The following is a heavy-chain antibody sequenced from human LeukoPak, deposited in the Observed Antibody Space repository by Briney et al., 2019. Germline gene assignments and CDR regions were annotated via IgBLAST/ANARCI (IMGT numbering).Heavy chain of an antibody. CDR3: VRRPYCSGDTCYGLDY. Sequence: GGSLRLSCAASGFTFSTYAMHWVRQGPGKGLEWVAVISYDGSNIYYADSVKGRFTISRDNSKNTLYLQMNSLRGEDTAVYYCVRRPYCSGDTCYGLDYWGQGTLVTVSS. D-gene: IGHD2-15*01. CDR2: ISYDGSNI. CDR1: GFTFSTYA. J-gene: IGHJ4*02. V-gene: IGHV3-30*04.